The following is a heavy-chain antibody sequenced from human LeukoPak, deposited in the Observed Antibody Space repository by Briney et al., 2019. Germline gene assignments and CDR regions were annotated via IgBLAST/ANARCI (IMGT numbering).Heavy chain of an antibody. J-gene: IGHJ4*02. Sequence: QAGGSLRLSCAASGFAFRIYPMIWARQAPGKGLEWVSSISADSGTTNYADSAKGRFTVSRDNSKRTLYLQMNSLRAEGTAVYYCATLMYTTGRQGFDSWGQGTRVTVSS. CDR3: ATLMYTTGRQGFDS. D-gene: IGHD1-1*01. CDR2: ISADSGTT. V-gene: IGHV3-23*01. CDR1: GFAFRIYP.